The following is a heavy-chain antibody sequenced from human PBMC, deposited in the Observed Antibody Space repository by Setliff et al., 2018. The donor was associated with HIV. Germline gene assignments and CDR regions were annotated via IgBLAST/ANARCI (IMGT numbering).Heavy chain of an antibody. J-gene: IGHJ5*02. Sequence: ASVKVSCKTSGYIFDAYAITWVRQAPGQGLEWMGWISPYNGDINYAQKVQGRVTVTIDTSATTAYMELRSLTPDDTAVYYCARDVGVRGVIITVSWFDPWGQGTLVTVSS. D-gene: IGHD3-10*01. CDR2: ISPYNGDI. CDR1: GYIFDAYA. V-gene: IGHV1-18*01. CDR3: ARDVGVRGVIITVSWFDP.